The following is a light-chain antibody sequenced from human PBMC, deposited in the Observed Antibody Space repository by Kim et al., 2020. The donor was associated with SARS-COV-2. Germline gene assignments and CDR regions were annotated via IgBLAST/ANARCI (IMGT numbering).Light chain of an antibody. CDR1: SSDVGGYNY. CDR2: DVS. CDR3: YSYTGSSTYVV. Sequence: QSALTQPASVSGSPGQSITISCTGTSSDVGGYNYVSWYQQHPGKAPKLMISDVSKRPSGVSNRFSGSKSGNTASLTISGLQADDEADYYCYSYTGSSTYVVFGGGTQLTVL. J-gene: IGLJ2*01. V-gene: IGLV2-14*01.